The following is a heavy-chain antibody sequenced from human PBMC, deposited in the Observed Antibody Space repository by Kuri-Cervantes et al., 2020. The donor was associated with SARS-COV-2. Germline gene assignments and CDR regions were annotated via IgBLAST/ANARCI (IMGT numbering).Heavy chain of an antibody. CDR1: GFSLNTSAMC. D-gene: IGHD3-16*02. CDR2: IDWDDDK. Sequence: SGPTLLKPTQTLSLTCTFPGFSLNTSAMCVSWIRQPPGKALEWLARIDWDDDKYYSTSLKTRLTISKDTSKNQVVLTMTNMDPVDTATYYCARTAMITFGGVIVPFDYWGQGTLVTVSS. V-gene: IGHV2-70*11. J-gene: IGHJ4*02. CDR3: ARTAMITFGGVIVPFDY.